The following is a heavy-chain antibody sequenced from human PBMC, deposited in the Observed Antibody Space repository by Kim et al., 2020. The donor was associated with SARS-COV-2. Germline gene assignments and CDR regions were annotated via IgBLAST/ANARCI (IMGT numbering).Heavy chain of an antibody. CDR3: AKEPDFGVVIRHYGMDV. D-gene: IGHD3-3*01. CDR1: GFTFSSYG. V-gene: IGHV3-30*18. J-gene: IGHJ6*02. Sequence: GGSLRLSCAASGFTFSSYGMHWVRQAPGKGLEWVAVISYDGSNKYYAGSVKGRFTISRDNSKNTLYLQMNSLRAEDTAVYYCAKEPDFGVVIRHYGMDVWGQGTTVTVSS. CDR2: ISYDGSNK.